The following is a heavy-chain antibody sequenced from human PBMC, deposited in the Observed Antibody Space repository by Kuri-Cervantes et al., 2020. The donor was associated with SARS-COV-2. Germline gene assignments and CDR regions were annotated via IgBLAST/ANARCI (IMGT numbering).Heavy chain of an antibody. Sequence: GESLKISCAASGFTFSGYAMSWVRQAPGKGLEWVSAISDSGGSTYYADSVKGRFTISRDNSKNTLYLQMNTLRAKDTAVYYCAKDNSENGRGYWYFDLWGRGTLVTVSS. CDR2: ISDSGGST. V-gene: IGHV3-23*01. CDR1: GFTFSGYA. J-gene: IGHJ2*01. CDR3: AKDNSENGRGYWYFDL. D-gene: IGHD1-1*01.